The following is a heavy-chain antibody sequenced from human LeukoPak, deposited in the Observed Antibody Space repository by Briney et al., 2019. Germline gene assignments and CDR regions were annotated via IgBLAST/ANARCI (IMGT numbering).Heavy chain of an antibody. J-gene: IGHJ5*02. D-gene: IGHD3-22*01. V-gene: IGHV4-31*03. Sequence: SQTLSLTCTVSGGSISSGGYHWSWIRQHPRKGLEWIGYIYYSGSTYYNPSLKSRVTISVDTSKNQFSLKLSSVTAADTAVYYCARAKGYYDSSGYYPYNWFDPWGQGTLVTVSS. CDR1: GGSISSGGYH. CDR2: IYYSGST. CDR3: ARAKGYYDSSGYYPYNWFDP.